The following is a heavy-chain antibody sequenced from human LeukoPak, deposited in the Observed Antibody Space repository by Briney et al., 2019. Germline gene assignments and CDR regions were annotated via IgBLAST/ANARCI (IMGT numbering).Heavy chain of an antibody. CDR2: INHSGNA. CDR3: ARTILVVPTSYFYFYHMDV. V-gene: IGHV4-34*01. Sequence: SETLSLTCDISGGSFSDYHWTWIRQPPGKGLEWIGKINHSGNANYNPSLKSRVTISVDTSKNQFSLSLSSVTAADAAVYYCARTILVVPTSYFYFYHMDVWGQGTTVTVSS. D-gene: IGHD2-2*01. CDR1: GGSFSDYH. J-gene: IGHJ6*03.